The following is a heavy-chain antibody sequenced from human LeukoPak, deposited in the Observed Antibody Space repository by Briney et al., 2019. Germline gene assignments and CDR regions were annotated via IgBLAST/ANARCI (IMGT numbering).Heavy chain of an antibody. V-gene: IGHV4-59*12. CDR2: IYYTGTT. Sequence: SETLSLTCTVSSGSFSSYYWSWIRQPPGKGLEWIGHIYYTGTTNYNPSLKSRVTISVDTSKNQFSLKLSSVTAADTAVYYCAKSRGYNYGSWDQYFDYWGQGTLVTVSS. CDR3: AKSRGYNYGSWDQYFDY. D-gene: IGHD5-18*01. CDR1: SGSFSSYY. J-gene: IGHJ4*02.